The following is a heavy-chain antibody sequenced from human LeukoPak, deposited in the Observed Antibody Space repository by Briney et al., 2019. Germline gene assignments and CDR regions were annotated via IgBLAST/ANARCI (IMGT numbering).Heavy chain of an antibody. CDR2: IRYDGSNK. CDR1: GFTFSSYG. J-gene: IGHJ5*02. V-gene: IGHV3-30*02. Sequence: GGSLRLSCAASGFTFSSYGMHWVRQAPGKGLEWVAFIRYDGSNKYYADSVKGRFTISRDNSKNTLYLQMNSLRAEDTAVYYCAKRFYYGSGPFDPWGQGTLVTVSS. D-gene: IGHD3-10*01. CDR3: AKRFYYGSGPFDP.